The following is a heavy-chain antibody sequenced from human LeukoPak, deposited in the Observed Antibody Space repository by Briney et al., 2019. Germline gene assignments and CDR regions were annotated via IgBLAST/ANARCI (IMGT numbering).Heavy chain of an antibody. CDR3: ARGLGNDGIFDY. Sequence: GASVKVSCKASGYTFTSYDINWVRQATGQGLEWMGWMNPNNGNTGYAQKFQGRVTMTRNTSISTAYMELSSLRSEDTAVYYCARGLGNDGIFDYWGQGTLVTVSS. J-gene: IGHJ4*02. CDR2: MNPNNGNT. V-gene: IGHV1-8*01. CDR1: GYTFTSYD. D-gene: IGHD1-1*01.